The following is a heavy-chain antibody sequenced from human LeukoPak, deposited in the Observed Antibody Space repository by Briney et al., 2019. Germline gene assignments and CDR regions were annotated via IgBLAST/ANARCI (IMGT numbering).Heavy chain of an antibody. V-gene: IGHV3-23*01. Sequence: GRSMRLSSPAYGFIFSVHAMNCVRQVAGTGLEWVSSISGSGMHTYYAAPVKGRFTISRDNSKNTADPQMNSLRAEDTAIYYCAKGIFRYYEGLFDFWGQGILVTVSS. D-gene: IGHD3-9*01. J-gene: IGHJ4*02. CDR3: AKGIFRYYEGLFDF. CDR2: ISGSGMHT. CDR1: GFIFSVHA.